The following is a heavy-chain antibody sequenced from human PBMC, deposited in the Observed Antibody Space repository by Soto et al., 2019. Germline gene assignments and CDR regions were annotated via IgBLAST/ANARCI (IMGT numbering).Heavy chain of an antibody. Sequence: QVQLQQWGAGLLKPSETLSLTCAVYGGSFSGYYWSWIRQPPGKGLAWIGEINHSGSTNYNPSLKSRVTISVDTSKNQFSLKLSSVTAADTAVYYCARRSGRPGGVIVPFGYWGQGTLVTVSS. CDR1: GGSFSGYY. CDR3: ARRSGRPGGVIVPFGY. J-gene: IGHJ4*02. V-gene: IGHV4-34*01. CDR2: INHSGST. D-gene: IGHD3-16*02.